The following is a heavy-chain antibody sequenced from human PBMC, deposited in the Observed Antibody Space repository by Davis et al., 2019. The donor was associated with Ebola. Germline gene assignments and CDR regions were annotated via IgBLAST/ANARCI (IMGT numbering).Heavy chain of an antibody. V-gene: IGHV1-69*04. J-gene: IGHJ4*02. D-gene: IGHD2-2*01. CDR3: AGNQGVGACSIDH. Sequence: AASVQVSCKASGGPFRSAGISWVRQAPGQGLEWMGRIIHIIGMTDYAQKFQGRVIITADKSTNTAYMELHSLRSEDTALYCCAGNQGVGACSIDHWGQGSLVIVSS. CDR2: IIHIIGMT. CDR1: GGPFRSAG.